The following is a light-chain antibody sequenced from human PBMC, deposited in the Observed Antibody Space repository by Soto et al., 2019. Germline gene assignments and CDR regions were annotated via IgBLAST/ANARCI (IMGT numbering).Light chain of an antibody. V-gene: IGLV2-23*01. CDR1: SSDVGSYNL. CDR2: EGS. Sequence: QSALTQPASVSGSPGQSITISCTGTSSDVGSYNLVSWYQQHPGKAPKLMIYEGSKRPSGVSNRFSGSKSGNTASLTISGLQAEDEADYYCCSYAGSYTFYVFGTGTKVTVL. J-gene: IGLJ1*01. CDR3: CSYAGSYTFYV.